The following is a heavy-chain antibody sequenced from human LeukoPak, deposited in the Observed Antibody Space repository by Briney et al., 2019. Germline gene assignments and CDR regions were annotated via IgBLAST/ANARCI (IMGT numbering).Heavy chain of an antibody. Sequence: SETLSLTCAVYGGSFSVYYWSWIRQPPGKGLEWIGEINHSGSTNYDPSLKSRVTLSVDTSKNTSSLKLCSLTAPDTPLCYCARNRATTRGSRFDPWGQGTLVTVSS. CDR1: GGSFSVYY. V-gene: IGHV4-34*01. CDR3: ARNRATTRGSRFDP. D-gene: IGHD1-26*01. CDR2: INHSGST. J-gene: IGHJ5*02.